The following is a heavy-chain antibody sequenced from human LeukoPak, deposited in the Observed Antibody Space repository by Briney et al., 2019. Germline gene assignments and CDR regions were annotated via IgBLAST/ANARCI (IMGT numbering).Heavy chain of an antibody. CDR2: LYSSGNT. CDR1: GASISSSDYY. D-gene: IGHD5-24*01. Sequence: PSETLSLTCTVSGASISSSDYYWGWIRQPPGTGLEWIGSLYSSGNTYYHPSLKNRVTISVDTSKNQFSLNLSSVTAADTAVYYCARVRVSRDGYRNTPAREFDFWGRGTLVTVSS. CDR3: ARVRVSRDGYRNTPAREFDF. J-gene: IGHJ4*02. V-gene: IGHV4-39*01.